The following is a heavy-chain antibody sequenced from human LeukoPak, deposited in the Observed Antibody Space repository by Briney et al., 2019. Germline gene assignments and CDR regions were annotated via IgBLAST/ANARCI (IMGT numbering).Heavy chain of an antibody. CDR1: GYTFTDYY. CDR2: INPNSGGT. CDR3: AMIKDYYFDY. V-gene: IGHV1-2*06. D-gene: IGHD3-16*01. J-gene: IGHJ4*02. Sequence: GASVKVSCKASGYTFTDYYMHWVRQAPGQGLEWMGRINPNSGGTNYAQKFQGRVTMTRDTSITTAYMDLSRLRSDDTAVYYCAMIKDYYFDYWGQGTLVTVSS.